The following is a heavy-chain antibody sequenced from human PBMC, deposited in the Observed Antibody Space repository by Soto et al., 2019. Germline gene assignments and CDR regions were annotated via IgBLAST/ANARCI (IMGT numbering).Heavy chain of an antibody. CDR2: ISGSGGST. CDR3: AKDLRGSLPAAMGGYFDY. Sequence: GGSLRLSCAASGFTFSSYAMNWVRQAPGKGLEWVSVISGSGGSTYYADSVKGRFTISRDNSKNTLYLQMNSLRAEDTAVYYCAKDLRGSLPAAMGGYFDYWGRGTLVTVSS. V-gene: IGHV3-23*01. D-gene: IGHD2-2*01. J-gene: IGHJ4*02. CDR1: GFTFSSYA.